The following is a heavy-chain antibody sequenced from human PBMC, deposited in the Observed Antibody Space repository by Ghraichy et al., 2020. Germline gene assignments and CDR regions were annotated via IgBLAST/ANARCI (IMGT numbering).Heavy chain of an antibody. CDR2: INPNSGGT. CDR3: ARVFPKNPTRNWFDP. J-gene: IGHJ5*02. Sequence: ASVKVSCKASGYTFTGYYMHWVRQAPGQGLEWMGWINPNSGGTNYAQKFQGRVTMTRDTSISTAYMELSRLRSDDTAVYYCARVFPKNPTRNWFDPWGQGTLVTVSS. D-gene: IGHD2-21*01. CDR1: GYTFTGYY. V-gene: IGHV1-2*02.